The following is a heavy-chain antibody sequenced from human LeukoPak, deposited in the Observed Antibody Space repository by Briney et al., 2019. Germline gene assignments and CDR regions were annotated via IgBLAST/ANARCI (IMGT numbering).Heavy chain of an antibody. Sequence: ASVKVSCKPPVDTFSSSAICWVRQAPGQGLEWMGRIIPILGIANYAQKFQGRVTITADKSTSTAYMELSSLRSEDTAMYYCARDASNYYDSSGYYDWDYWGQGTLVTVSS. CDR1: VDTFSSSA. CDR3: ARDASNYYDSSGYYDWDY. J-gene: IGHJ4*02. D-gene: IGHD3-22*01. V-gene: IGHV1-69*04. CDR2: IIPILGIA.